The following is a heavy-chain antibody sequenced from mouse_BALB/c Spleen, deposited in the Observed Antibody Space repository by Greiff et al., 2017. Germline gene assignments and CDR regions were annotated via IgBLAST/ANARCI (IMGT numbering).Heavy chain of an antibody. V-gene: IGHV5-4*02. CDR1: GFTFSDYY. Sequence: EVQRVESGGGLVKPGGSLKLSCAASGFTFSDYYMYWVRQTPEKRLEWVATISDGGSYTYYPDSVKGRFTISRDNAKNNLYLQMSSLKSEDTAMYYCARGGYRYDVREGYFDVWGAGTTVTVSS. CDR3: ARGGYRYDVREGYFDV. D-gene: IGHD2-14*01. CDR2: ISDGGSYT. J-gene: IGHJ1*01.